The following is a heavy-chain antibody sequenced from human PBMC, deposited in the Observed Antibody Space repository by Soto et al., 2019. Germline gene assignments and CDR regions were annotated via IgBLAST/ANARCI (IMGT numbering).Heavy chain of an antibody. CDR1: GYTFTSYG. CDR3: ARVKSSDFGVVIIGRYSQGYYYGMDV. D-gene: IGHD3-3*01. V-gene: IGHV1-18*01. Sequence: ASVKVSCKASGYTFTSYGISWVRQAPGQGLEWMGWISAYNGNTNYAQKLQGRVTMTTDTSTSTAYMELRSLRSDDTAVYYCARVKSSDFGVVIIGRYSQGYYYGMDVWGQGTTVTVSS. J-gene: IGHJ6*02. CDR2: ISAYNGNT.